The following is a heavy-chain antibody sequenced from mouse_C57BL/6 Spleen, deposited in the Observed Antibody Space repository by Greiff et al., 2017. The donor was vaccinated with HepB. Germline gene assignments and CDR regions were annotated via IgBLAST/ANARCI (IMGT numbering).Heavy chain of an antibody. D-gene: IGHD2-5*01. J-gene: IGHJ1*03. CDR1: GFSFTSYG. CDR3: AKDLYYSNAYGYFDV. Sequence: VKLQESGPGLVQPSQSLSITCTVSGFSFTSYGVHWVRQSPGKGLEWLGVIWRGGSTDYNAAFRSRLSNTKDNSKSQVFFKRNRLQADDTAIDYGAKDLYYSNAYGYFDVWGTGTTVTVSS. CDR2: IWRGGST. V-gene: IGHV2-5*01.